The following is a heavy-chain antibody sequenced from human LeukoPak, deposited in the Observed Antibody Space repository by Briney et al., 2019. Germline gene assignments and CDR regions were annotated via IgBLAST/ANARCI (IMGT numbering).Heavy chain of an antibody. J-gene: IGHJ3*02. CDR1: GFTFSSYA. D-gene: IGHD1-14*01. V-gene: IGHV3-30-3*01. CDR2: ISYDGSNK. Sequence: PGGSLRLSCAASGFTFSSYAMHWVRQAPGKGLEWVAVISYDGSNKYYADSVKGRFTISRDNSKNTLYLQMNSLRAEDTAVYYCARDRVAGNDAFDIWGQGTMVTVSS. CDR3: ARDRVAGNDAFDI.